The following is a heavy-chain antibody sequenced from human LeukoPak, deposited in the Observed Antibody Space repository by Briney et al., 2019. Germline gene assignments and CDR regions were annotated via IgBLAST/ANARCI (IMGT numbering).Heavy chain of an antibody. CDR3: ARVAIRITMAFDI. J-gene: IGHJ3*02. CDR2: ISGYNGNT. D-gene: IGHD3-10*01. CDR1: GYTFTSYG. V-gene: IGHV1-18*01. Sequence: GASVKVSCKASGYTFTSYGISWVRQAPGQGLEWMGWISGYNGNTKYAQTVQGRVTMTTDTSTSTAYMELSSLRSEDTAVYYCARVAIRITMAFDIWGQGTMVTVSS.